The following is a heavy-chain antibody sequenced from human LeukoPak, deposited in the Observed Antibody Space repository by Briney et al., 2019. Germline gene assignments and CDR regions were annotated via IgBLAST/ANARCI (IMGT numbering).Heavy chain of an antibody. D-gene: IGHD6-13*01. CDR2: IWYDGSNK. Sequence: PGGSLRLSCAASGFTFSSYGMHWVRQAPGKGLEWVAVIWYDGSNKYYADSVKGRFTISRENSKNTLYLQMNSLRAEDTAVYYCARAPYSSSWYLDNWGQGTLVTVSS. J-gene: IGHJ4*02. CDR1: GFTFSSYG. V-gene: IGHV3-33*01. CDR3: ARAPYSSSWYLDN.